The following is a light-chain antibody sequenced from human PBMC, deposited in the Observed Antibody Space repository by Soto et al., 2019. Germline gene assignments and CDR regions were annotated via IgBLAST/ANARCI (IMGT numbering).Light chain of an antibody. Sequence: QMTQSPSSVAASLGDRVTSTCRASQGISSWLAWYQQKKGKAPKXXIYAASSLQSGVPSRFSGSGSGTDFNLTISSLQTEDFATYYCQQANSFPITFGQGTQLEIK. CDR3: QQANSFPIT. V-gene: IGKV1D-12*01. J-gene: IGKJ5*01. CDR1: QGISSW. CDR2: AAS.